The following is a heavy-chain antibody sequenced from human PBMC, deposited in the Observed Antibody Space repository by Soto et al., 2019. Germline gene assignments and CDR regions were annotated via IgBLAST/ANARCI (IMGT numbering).Heavy chain of an antibody. J-gene: IGHJ4*02. CDR3: ARVVPAFYYFDY. Sequence: GASVKVSCKASGYTFTSYAMHWVRQAPGQRLEWMGWINAGNGNTKYSQKFQGRVTITRDTSASTAYMELSSLRSEDTAVYYCARVVPAFYYFDYWGQGTLVTVSS. V-gene: IGHV1-3*01. CDR1: GYTFTSYA. CDR2: INAGNGNT. D-gene: IGHD2-2*01.